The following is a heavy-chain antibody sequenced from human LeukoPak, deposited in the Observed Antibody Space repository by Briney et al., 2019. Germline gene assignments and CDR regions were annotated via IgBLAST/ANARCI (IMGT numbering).Heavy chain of an antibody. CDR1: GGSISSYY. D-gene: IGHD4-17*01. CDR3: ARDLGYGDYVGWFDP. J-gene: IGHJ5*02. CDR2: IYYSGST. V-gene: IGHV4-59*01. Sequence: SETLSLTCTVSGGSISSYYWSWIRLPPGKGLEWIGYIYYSGSTNYNPSLKSRVTISVDASKNQFSLKLSSVTAADTAVYYCARDLGYGDYVGWFDPWGQGTLVTVSS.